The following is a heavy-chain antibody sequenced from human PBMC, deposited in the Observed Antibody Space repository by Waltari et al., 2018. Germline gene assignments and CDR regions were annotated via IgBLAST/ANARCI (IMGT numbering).Heavy chain of an antibody. CDR1: GGSFSGYY. CDR2: INHSGST. V-gene: IGHV4-34*01. J-gene: IGHJ4*02. CDR3: ARDHGSSWYPHFDY. Sequence: QVQLQQWGAGLLKPSETLSLTCAVYGGSFSGYYWSWIRQPPGKGLEWIGEINHSGSTNYNPSLKSRVTISVDTSKNQFSLKLSSVTAADTAVYYCARDHGSSWYPHFDYWGQGTLVTVSS. D-gene: IGHD6-13*01.